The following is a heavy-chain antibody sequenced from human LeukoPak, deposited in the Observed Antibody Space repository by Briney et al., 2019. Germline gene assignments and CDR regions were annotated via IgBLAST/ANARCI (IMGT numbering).Heavy chain of an antibody. CDR2: ISYDGSNK. CDR1: GFTFSSYA. D-gene: IGHD4-17*01. Sequence: QPGGSLRLSCAASGFTFSSYAMHWVRQAPGKGLEWVAVISYDGSNKYYADSVKGRFTISRDNSKNTLYLQMNSLRAEDTAVYYCAKFPAPLMTTVTRREIDYWGQGTLVTVSS. V-gene: IGHV3-30-3*02. CDR3: AKFPAPLMTTVTRREIDY. J-gene: IGHJ4*02.